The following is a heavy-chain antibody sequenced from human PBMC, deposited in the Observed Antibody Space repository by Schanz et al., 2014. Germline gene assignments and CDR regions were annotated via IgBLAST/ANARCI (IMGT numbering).Heavy chain of an antibody. CDR3: ARLHIGAEELFQLRCPGTRVDYDS. J-gene: IGHJ5*01. V-gene: IGHV1-18*01. CDR1: GYTFTSYG. D-gene: IGHD1-7*01. Sequence: QVQLVQSGGEVKKPGASVKVSCKASGYTFTSYGLSWLRQAPGQGLEWMGWISAHNGRIDYAQKFQGRDTMTTDTPKSTAYMELRRLRSDDTSLYYCARLHIGAEELFQLRCPGTRVDYDS. CDR2: ISAHNGRI.